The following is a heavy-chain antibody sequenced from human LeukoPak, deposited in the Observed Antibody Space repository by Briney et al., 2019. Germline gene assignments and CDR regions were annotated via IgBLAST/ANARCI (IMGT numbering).Heavy chain of an antibody. CDR3: ARDPYSGYDGVDY. CDR1: GGTFSSYA. J-gene: IGHJ4*02. V-gene: IGHV1-69*13. Sequence: SVKVSCKASGGTFSSYAISWVRQAPGQGLEWMGGIIPIFGTANYAQKFQGRVTITADESTSTAYMELSSLRSEDTAVYYCARDPYSGYDGVDYWGQGTLDTVSS. CDR2: IIPIFGTA. D-gene: IGHD5-12*01.